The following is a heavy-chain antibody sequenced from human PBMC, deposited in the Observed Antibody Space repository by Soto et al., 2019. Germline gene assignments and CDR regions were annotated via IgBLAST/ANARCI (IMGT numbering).Heavy chain of an antibody. CDR3: AKDSKYSNTWYYFDN. J-gene: IGHJ4*02. Sequence: GGSRRLSCAASGFIFSSFAMSWVRQAPGRGVEWVSGVSGSGGNTYYAESVKGRFTVSRDNVKKTLYLQMNSLRAEDTAVYYCAKDSKYSNTWYYFDNWGQGTLVTVSS. CDR1: GFIFSSFA. V-gene: IGHV3-23*01. D-gene: IGHD6-13*01. CDR2: VSGSGGNT.